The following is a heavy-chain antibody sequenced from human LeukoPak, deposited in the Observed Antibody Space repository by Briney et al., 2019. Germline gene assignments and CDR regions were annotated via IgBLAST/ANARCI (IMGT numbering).Heavy chain of an antibody. CDR2: ISSSGSTI. CDR1: GFTFSSYE. J-gene: IGHJ5*02. V-gene: IGHV3-48*03. D-gene: IGHD1-26*01. CDR3: ARDVGPRTENWFDP. Sequence: GGSLRLSCAASGFTFSSYEMNWVRQAPGKGLEWVSYISSSGSTIYYADSVKGRFTISRDNAKNPLYLQMNSLRAEDTAVYYCARDVGPRTENWFDPWGQGTLVTVSS.